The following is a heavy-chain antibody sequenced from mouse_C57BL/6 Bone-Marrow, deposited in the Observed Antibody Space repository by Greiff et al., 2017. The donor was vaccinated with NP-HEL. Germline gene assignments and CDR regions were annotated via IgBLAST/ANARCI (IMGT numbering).Heavy chain of an antibody. D-gene: IGHD1-1*01. J-gene: IGHJ2*01. Sequence: EVQVVESGGGLVKPGGSLKLSCAASGFTFSSYAMSWVRQTPEKRLEWVATISDGGSYTYYPDNVKGRFTISRDNAKNNLYLQMSHLKSEDTAMYYCARDYYGSSYVYFDYWGQGTTLTVSS. CDR1: GFTFSSYA. CDR3: ARDYYGSSYVYFDY. CDR2: ISDGGSYT. V-gene: IGHV5-4*01.